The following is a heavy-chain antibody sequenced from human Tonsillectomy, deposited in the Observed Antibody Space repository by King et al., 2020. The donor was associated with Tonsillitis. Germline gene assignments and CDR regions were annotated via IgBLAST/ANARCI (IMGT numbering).Heavy chain of an antibody. V-gene: IGHV3-23*04. CDR1: GFTFSSYA. CDR3: AKDGGPFYPEKYYFDY. CDR2: ISGSGGST. D-gene: IGHD1-14*01. Sequence: VQLVESGGGLVQPGGSLRLTCAASGFTFSSYAMSWVRQAPGKGLEWVSAISGSGGSTYYADSVKGRFTISRDNSKNTLYLQMNSLRAEDTAVYYCAKDGGPFYPEKYYFDYWGQGTLVTVSS. J-gene: IGHJ4*02.